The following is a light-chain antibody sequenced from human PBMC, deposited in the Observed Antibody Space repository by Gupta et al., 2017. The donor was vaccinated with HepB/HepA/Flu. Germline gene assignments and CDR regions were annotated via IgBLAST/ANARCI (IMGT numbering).Light chain of an antibody. CDR1: QSITRY. J-gene: IGKJ4*01. V-gene: IGKV1-39*01. CDR3: QQTDTTPLT. CDR2: AAS. Sequence: DIQMTQSPSSLSASVGDRVSITCRASQSITRYLNWYQHKPGKAPELLIYAASSLQSGVPSRFSGSVSGTDFTLTISSLQPEDFATYYCQQTDTTPLTFGGGTKVEIK.